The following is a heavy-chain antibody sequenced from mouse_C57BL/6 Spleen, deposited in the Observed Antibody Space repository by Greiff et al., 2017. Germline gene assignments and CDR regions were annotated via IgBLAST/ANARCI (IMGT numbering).Heavy chain of an antibody. V-gene: IGHV1-9*01. CDR2: ILPGSGST. CDR3: ARSCVTEVFAY. J-gene: IGHJ3*01. CDR1: GYTFTGYW. D-gene: IGHD2-1*01. Sequence: QVQLQQPGAELVKPGASVKLSCKATGYTFTGYWIEWVKQRPGHGLEWIGEILPGSGSTNYNSKLKGKATFTVDPSSNTAYMQLSSLTSEASAIXDWARSCVTEVFAYWGQGTLVTVSA.